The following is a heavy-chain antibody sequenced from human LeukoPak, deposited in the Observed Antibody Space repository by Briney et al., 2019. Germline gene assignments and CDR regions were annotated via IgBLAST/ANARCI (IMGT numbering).Heavy chain of an antibody. CDR3: ARGSRESYGYDGGDY. CDR2: IWYDGSNK. V-gene: IGHV3-33*01. CDR1: GFTFSSYG. Sequence: AGGSLRLSCAASGFTFSSYGMHWVRQAPGKGLEWVAVIWYDGSNKYYADSVKGRFTISRDNSKNTLYLQMNSLRAEDTAVYYCARGSRESYGYDGGDYWGQGTLVTVSS. J-gene: IGHJ4*02. D-gene: IGHD5-18*01.